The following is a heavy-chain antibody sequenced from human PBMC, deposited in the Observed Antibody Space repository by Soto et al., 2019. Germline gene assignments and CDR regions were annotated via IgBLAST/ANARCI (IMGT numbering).Heavy chain of an antibody. CDR1: GGSISNYY. D-gene: IGHD3-16*01. CDR2: MYYNGNI. CDR3: ASGGNWFDP. Sequence: SETLSLTCNVSGGSISNYYWTWVRQSPEKGLEWIGYMYYNGNINYNPSLKSRFTISIDKSKNQSSLTLTSVTAADTAVDYCASGGNWFDPWGQGALVTVSS. J-gene: IGHJ5*02. V-gene: IGHV4-59*01.